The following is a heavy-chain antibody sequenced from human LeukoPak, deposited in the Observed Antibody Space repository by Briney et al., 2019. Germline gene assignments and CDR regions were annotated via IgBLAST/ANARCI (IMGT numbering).Heavy chain of an antibody. V-gene: IGHV3-21*01. CDR1: GFIYSTYS. J-gene: IGHJ4*02. CDR3: ARDSSIAAAVSDY. D-gene: IGHD6-13*01. CDR2: ISSSSSYI. Sequence: PGGSLRLSCAASGFIYSTYSMNWVRQGPGKGLEWVSFISSSSSYIYYADSVKGRFTISRDNAKNSLYLQMNSLRAEDTAVYYCARDSSIAAAVSDYWGQGTLVTVSS.